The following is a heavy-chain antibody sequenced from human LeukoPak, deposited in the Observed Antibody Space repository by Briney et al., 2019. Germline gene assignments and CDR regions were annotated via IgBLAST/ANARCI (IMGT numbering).Heavy chain of an antibody. J-gene: IGHJ3*02. D-gene: IGHD5-12*01. CDR2: IHTSGST. CDR1: GGSISSGSYY. CDR3: ARTRVGSRGYSGYHDAFDI. Sequence: SETLSLTCTVSGGSISSGSYYWSWIRQPAGKGLEWIGRIHTSGSTNYNPSLKSRVTISVDTSKNQFSLKLSSVTAADTAVYYCARTRVGSRGYSGYHDAFDIWGQGTMVTVSS. V-gene: IGHV4-61*02.